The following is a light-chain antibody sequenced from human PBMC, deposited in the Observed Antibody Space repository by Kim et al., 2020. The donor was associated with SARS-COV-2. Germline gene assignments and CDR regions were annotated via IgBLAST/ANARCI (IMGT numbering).Light chain of an antibody. V-gene: IGLV2-11*01. Sequence: QPALTQPRSVSGSPGQSVTISCTGSSSDVGGYNYVSWYQQYPGKAPKLMIYDVSKRPSGVPDRFSGSKSGNTASLTISGLQAEDEADYYCCSYAGSYANWVFGGGTKLTVL. J-gene: IGLJ3*02. CDR3: CSYAGSYANWV. CDR2: DVS. CDR1: SSDVGGYNY.